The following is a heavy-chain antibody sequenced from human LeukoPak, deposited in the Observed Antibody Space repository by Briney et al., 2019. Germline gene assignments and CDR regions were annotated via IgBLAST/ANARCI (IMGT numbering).Heavy chain of an antibody. CDR1: GYTFPSYD. CDR3: ARIPYGYMSGFDDAFDI. Sequence: ASVKVSCKASGYTFPSYDINWVRQATGQGLEWMGWISAYNGNTNYAQKLQGRVTMTRDTSISTAYMELSRLRSDDTAVYYCARIPYGYMSGFDDAFDIWGQGTMVTVSS. V-gene: IGHV1-18*01. CDR2: ISAYNGNT. J-gene: IGHJ3*02. D-gene: IGHD5-18*01.